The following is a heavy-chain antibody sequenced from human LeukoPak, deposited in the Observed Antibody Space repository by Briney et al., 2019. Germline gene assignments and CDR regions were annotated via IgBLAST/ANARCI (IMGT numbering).Heavy chain of an antibody. Sequence: ASVKVSCKASGYTFTSYGISWVRQAPGQGLEWMGWVSTYNGNTKYAQKLQGRVTMTTDTSTSTAYMELRSLRSDDTAVYYCVRDREYFDYSGQGPLVTVSS. V-gene: IGHV1-18*01. CDR3: VRDREYFDY. J-gene: IGHJ4*02. CDR2: VSTYNGNT. D-gene: IGHD1-26*01. CDR1: GYTFTSYG.